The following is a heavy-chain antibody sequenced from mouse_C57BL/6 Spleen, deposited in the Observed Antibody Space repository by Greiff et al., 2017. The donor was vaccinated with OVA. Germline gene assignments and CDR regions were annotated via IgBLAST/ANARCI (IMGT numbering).Heavy chain of an antibody. CDR2: IYPGSGNT. CDR1: GYSFTSYY. CDR3: VYFGHYFDY. V-gene: IGHV1-66*01. J-gene: IGHJ2*01. Sequence: VQLQQSGPELVKPGASAKISCKASGYSFTSYYIHWVKQRPGQGLEWIGWIYPGSGNTKYNEKFKGKATLTADTSSSTAYMQLSSLTSEDSAVYYCVYFGHYFDYWGQGTTLTVSS.